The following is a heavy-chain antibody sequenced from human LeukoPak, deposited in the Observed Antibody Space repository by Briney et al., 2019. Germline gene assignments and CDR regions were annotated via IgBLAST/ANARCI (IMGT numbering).Heavy chain of an antibody. CDR2: INPNSGGT. CDR3: AAYYYDSSGYHAKIDY. Sequence: ASVKVSCKASGYTFTGYYMHWVRQAPGRGLEWMGRINPNSGGTNYAQKFQGRVTMTRDTSISTAYMELSRLRSDDTAVYYCAAYYYDSSGYHAKIDYWGPGTLVTVSS. V-gene: IGHV1-2*06. J-gene: IGHJ4*02. D-gene: IGHD3-22*01. CDR1: GYTFTGYY.